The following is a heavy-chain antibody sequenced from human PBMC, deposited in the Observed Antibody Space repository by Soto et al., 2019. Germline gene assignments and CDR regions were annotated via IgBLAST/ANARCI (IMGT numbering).Heavy chain of an antibody. CDR1: GFTFGSYW. CDR2: IDSDGSST. V-gene: IGHV3-74*01. CDR3: ARGRPYGMDV. J-gene: IGHJ6*02. Sequence: EVQLVESGGGLVQPGGSRRVSCAASGFTFGSYWMNWVRQAPGKGLVWVSRIDSDGSSTTYADSVKGRFTTSRDNAKNTLYLQMSSLRVEDTAVYYCARGRPYGMDVWGQGTTVTVSS.